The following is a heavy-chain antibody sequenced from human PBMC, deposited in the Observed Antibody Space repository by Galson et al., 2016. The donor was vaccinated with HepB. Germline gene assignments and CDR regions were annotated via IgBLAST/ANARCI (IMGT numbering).Heavy chain of an antibody. CDR3: ARDDAVVPTPAYDWFDP. Sequence: SLKLSCAASGFAFTSHCMHWVRQVPGQGLVWVSRVNTDRGSTDYADSVQGRFTTTRDTAKNTAYMQLNRLRTDDTAVYYCARDDAVVPTPAYDWFDPWGRGTLVTVSS. D-gene: IGHD1-14*01. V-gene: IGHV3-74*01. J-gene: IGHJ5*02. CDR2: VNTDRGST. CDR1: GFAFTSHC.